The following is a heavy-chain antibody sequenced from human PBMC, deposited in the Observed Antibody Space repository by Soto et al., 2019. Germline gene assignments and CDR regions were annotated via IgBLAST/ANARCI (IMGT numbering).Heavy chain of an antibody. CDR3: ARLSGYVVRSFDY. D-gene: IGHD5-12*01. Sequence: PSWTLSLTFTVSGGSISSYFWSWIRQPPGKGLEWIGYIYYSGSTNYNPSLKSRVTISVDTSKNQFSLKLSSVTAADTAVYYCARLSGYVVRSFDYWGQGTLVTVSS. J-gene: IGHJ4*02. V-gene: IGHV4-59*01. CDR2: IYYSGST. CDR1: GGSISSYF.